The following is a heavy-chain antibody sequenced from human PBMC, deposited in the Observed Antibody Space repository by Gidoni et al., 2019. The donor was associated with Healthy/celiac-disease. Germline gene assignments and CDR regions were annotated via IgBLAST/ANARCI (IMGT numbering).Heavy chain of an antibody. J-gene: IGHJ4*02. Sequence: QVQLVESGGGVVQPGRSLRLPCAASGFTFSSSAIHRVRQAPGKGLEWVAVISDGGGNKYCADSVKGRFTISRDNSKNTLYVQMNSLGAEDTAVYYCARDPLYRSRYYDVWSGPNHFDYWGQGTLVTVSS. CDR2: ISDGGGNK. V-gene: IGHV3-30*04. D-gene: IGHD3-3*01. CDR3: ARDPLYRSRYYDVWSGPNHFDY. CDR1: GFTFSSSA.